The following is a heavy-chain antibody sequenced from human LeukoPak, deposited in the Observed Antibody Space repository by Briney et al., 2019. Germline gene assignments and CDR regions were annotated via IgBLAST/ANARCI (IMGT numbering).Heavy chain of an antibody. Sequence: SETLSLTCTVSGDSISSSSSYWDWIRQPPGKGLEWIGSIYYSGSTYYNPSLKSRVTISVDTSKNQFSLKLSSVTAADTAVYYCARVDIVATTFDYWGQGTLVTVSS. CDR3: ARVDIVATTFDY. CDR1: GDSISSSSSY. D-gene: IGHD5-12*01. V-gene: IGHV4-39*07. CDR2: IYYSGST. J-gene: IGHJ4*02.